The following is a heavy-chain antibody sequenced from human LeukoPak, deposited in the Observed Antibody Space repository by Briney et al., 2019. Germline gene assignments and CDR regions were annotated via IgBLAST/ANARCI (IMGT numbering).Heavy chain of an antibody. V-gene: IGHV1-3*01. CDR1: GYTFTSYA. CDR2: INAGNGNT. Sequence: ASVKGSCKASGYTFTSYAMHWVRQAPGQRLEWMGWINAGNGNTKYSQKFQGRVTITRDTSASTAYMELSSLRSEDTAVYYCAREGDSSSWYVLYYGMDVWGKGTTVTVSS. CDR3: AREGDSSSWYVLYYGMDV. D-gene: IGHD6-13*01. J-gene: IGHJ6*04.